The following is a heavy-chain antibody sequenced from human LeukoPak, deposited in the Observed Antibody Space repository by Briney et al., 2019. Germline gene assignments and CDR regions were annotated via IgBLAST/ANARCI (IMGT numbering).Heavy chain of an antibody. CDR3: ARGRTIALAGPPESGASDY. CDR2: INHSGST. Sequence: SETLSLTCAVYGGSFSGYYWSWIRQPPGKGLEWIGEINHSGSTNYNPSLKSRVTISVDTSKNQFSLKLSSVTAADTAVYYCARGRTIALAGPPESGASDYWGQGTLVTVSS. J-gene: IGHJ4*02. V-gene: IGHV4-34*01. CDR1: GGSFSGYY. D-gene: IGHD6-19*01.